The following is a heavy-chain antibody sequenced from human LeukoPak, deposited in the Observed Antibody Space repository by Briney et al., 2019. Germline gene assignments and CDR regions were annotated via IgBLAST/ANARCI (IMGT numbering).Heavy chain of an antibody. Sequence: SVKVSCKASGGTFSSYTISWVRQAPGQGLEWMGRIIPILGIANYAQKFQGRVTITADKSTSTAYMELSSLRSDDTAVYYCARARPYGDYALAGYWGQGTLVTVSS. CDR3: ARARPYGDYALAGY. D-gene: IGHD4-17*01. CDR2: IIPILGIA. V-gene: IGHV1-69*02. J-gene: IGHJ4*02. CDR1: GGTFSSYT.